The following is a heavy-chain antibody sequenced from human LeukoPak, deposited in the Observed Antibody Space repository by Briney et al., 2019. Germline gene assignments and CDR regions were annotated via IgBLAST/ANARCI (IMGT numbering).Heavy chain of an antibody. Sequence: SETLSLTCTVSGGSISSGGYYWSWIRQHPGKGLEWIGYIYYSGSTYYNPSLKSRVTISVDTSKNQFSLKLSSVTAADTAVYYCARVPPTDYDFWSGYYLLDAFDIWGQGTMVTVSP. CDR3: ARVPPTDYDFWSGYYLLDAFDI. CDR1: GGSISSGGYY. CDR2: IYYSGST. D-gene: IGHD3-3*01. J-gene: IGHJ3*02. V-gene: IGHV4-31*03.